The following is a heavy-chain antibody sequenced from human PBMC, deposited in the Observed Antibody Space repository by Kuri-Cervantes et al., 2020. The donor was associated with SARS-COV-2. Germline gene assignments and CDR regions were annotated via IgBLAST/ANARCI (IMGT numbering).Heavy chain of an antibody. J-gene: IGHJ6*03. CDR2: ISYDGSNK. V-gene: IGHV3-30*03. CDR3: ARVAATLDIYYYYYMDV. Sequence: GGSLRLSCAASGFTFSSYSMNWVRQAPGKGLEWVAVISYDGSNKYYADSVKGRFTISRDNSKNTLYLQMNSLRAEDTAVYYCARVAATLDIYYYYYMDVWGKGTTVTVSS. D-gene: IGHD2-15*01. CDR1: GFTFSSYS.